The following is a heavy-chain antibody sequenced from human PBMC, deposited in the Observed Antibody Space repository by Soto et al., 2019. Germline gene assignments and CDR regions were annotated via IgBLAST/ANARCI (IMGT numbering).Heavy chain of an antibody. D-gene: IGHD5-12*01. Sequence: QVQLVESAGGVVQPGTSLRLSCTASGFTFSAYGMHWVRQAPGKGLEWVAVISYDGSHKTYADSVRGRFTFSRDNSKNTLHLEMNSLSPEDSAVYYCAKEGRGYGGFDPHNYFDTWGQGALVTVSS. CDR1: GFTFSAYG. CDR2: ISYDGSHK. CDR3: AKEGRGYGGFDPHNYFDT. J-gene: IGHJ4*02. V-gene: IGHV3-30*18.